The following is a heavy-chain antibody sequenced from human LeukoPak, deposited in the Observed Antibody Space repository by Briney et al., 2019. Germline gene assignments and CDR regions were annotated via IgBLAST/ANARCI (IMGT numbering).Heavy chain of an antibody. D-gene: IGHD3-22*01. CDR1: GGSFSGYY. Sequence: SETLSLTCAVYGGSFSGYYWTWIRQSPGKGLEWIGEINPSGSTYCNPSPKSRLTISRDTPKNQFSLRLSSVTAADTAVYYCARGRQEISMILVVMTGVSYYLDVWGKGTTVTVS. J-gene: IGHJ6*03. CDR2: INPSGST. CDR3: ARGRQEISMILVVMTGVSYYLDV. V-gene: IGHV4-34*01.